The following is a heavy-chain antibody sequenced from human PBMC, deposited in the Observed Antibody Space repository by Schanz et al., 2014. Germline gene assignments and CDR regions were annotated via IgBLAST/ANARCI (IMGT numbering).Heavy chain of an antibody. V-gene: IGHV3-21*01. J-gene: IGHJ1*01. Sequence: EADLVESGGGLIQRGESLRLSCSASGFSFSSYSMNWVRQAPGKGLEWVSSISSSGSYIHYADSVKGRFTISRDNAKNTLYLQMNTLRAEDTAVYYCVKDAYCAGDCFPAEYFQHWGQGTLVTVSS. CDR3: VKDAYCAGDCFPAEYFQH. CDR2: ISSSGSYI. D-gene: IGHD2-21*02. CDR1: GFSFSSYS.